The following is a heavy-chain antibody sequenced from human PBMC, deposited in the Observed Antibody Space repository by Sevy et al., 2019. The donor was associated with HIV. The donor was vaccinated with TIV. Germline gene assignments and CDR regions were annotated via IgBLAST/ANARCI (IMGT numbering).Heavy chain of an antibody. D-gene: IGHD6-19*01. J-gene: IGHJ5*02. V-gene: IGHV3-30*18. CDR3: AKDDAYNTQWLRNFFDP. CDR2: ISYDGCNQ. CDR1: GFSFSSYG. Sequence: GGSLRLSCTASGFSFSSYGMHWVRQAPGRGLEWVAVISYDGCNQFYTDSVRGRFTVSRDNSKNTLFMEMNSLRAEDTAVYYCAKDDAYNTQWLRNFFDPWGQGTLVTVSS.